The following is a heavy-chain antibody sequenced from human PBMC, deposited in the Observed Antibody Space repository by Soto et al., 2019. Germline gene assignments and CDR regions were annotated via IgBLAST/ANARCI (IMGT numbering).Heavy chain of an antibody. Sequence: GGSLRLSCAASGFAFSSYAMHWVRQAPGKGLEWVAVISYDGSNKYYADSVKGRFTISRDNSKNTLYLQMNSLRAEDTAVYYCARDWSVVVVAADTFDYWGQGTLVTVSS. CDR1: GFAFSSYA. V-gene: IGHV3-30-3*01. CDR3: ARDWSVVVVAADTFDY. D-gene: IGHD2-15*01. J-gene: IGHJ4*02. CDR2: ISYDGSNK.